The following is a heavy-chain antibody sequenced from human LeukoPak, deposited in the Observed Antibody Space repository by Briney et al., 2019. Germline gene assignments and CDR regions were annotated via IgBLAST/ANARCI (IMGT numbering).Heavy chain of an antibody. CDR3: ARDSGSSTHDP. J-gene: IGHJ5*02. Sequence: SETLSLTFTVSGGSISSSSYYWGWIRQPPGKGLEWIGSIYYSGSTYYNPSLKSRVTISVDTSKNQFSLKLSSVTAADTAVYYCARDSGSSTHDPWGQGTLVTVSS. CDR2: IYYSGST. V-gene: IGHV4-39*07. D-gene: IGHD2-2*01. CDR1: GGSISSSSYY.